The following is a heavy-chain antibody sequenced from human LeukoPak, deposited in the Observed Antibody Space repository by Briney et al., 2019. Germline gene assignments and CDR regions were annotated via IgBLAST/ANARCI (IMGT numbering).Heavy chain of an antibody. CDR1: GFTFSDYY. Sequence: GGSLRLSCAASGFTFSDYYMSWVRQAPGKGLEWVANIKQDGSEKYYVDSVKGRFTISRDNAKNSLFLQMNSLRAEDTAVYYCAREIAPVGATSPVYYFDFWGQGALVTVSS. V-gene: IGHV3-7*01. J-gene: IGHJ4*02. D-gene: IGHD1-26*01. CDR3: AREIAPVGATSPVYYFDF. CDR2: IKQDGSEK.